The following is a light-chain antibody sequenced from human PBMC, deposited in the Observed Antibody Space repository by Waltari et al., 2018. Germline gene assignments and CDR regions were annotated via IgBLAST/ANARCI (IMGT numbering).Light chain of an antibody. Sequence: HSALTQPASVSGSPGQSITISCTRTGNAIGRYAYVSWYQQQPGEAPKLVIHDVTQRPSGISSRFSGSKSANTASLTISGLQAEDEADYYCSSHRSDFTVVFGGGTRVTVL. J-gene: IGLJ2*01. CDR3: SSHRSDFTVV. CDR2: DVT. V-gene: IGLV2-14*01. CDR1: GNAIGRYAY.